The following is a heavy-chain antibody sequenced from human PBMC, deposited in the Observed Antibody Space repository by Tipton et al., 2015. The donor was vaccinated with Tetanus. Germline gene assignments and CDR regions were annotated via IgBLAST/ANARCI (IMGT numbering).Heavy chain of an antibody. CDR1: GASISSGGYY. V-gene: IGHV4-31*03. CDR2: VYYSGSNS. J-gene: IGHJ4*02. CDR3: ARDRGRESYGFGGYFDY. D-gene: IGHD3-16*02. Sequence: TLSLTCSVSGASISSGGYYWSWVRQHPEKGLEWIGYVYYSGSNSYYNPSLKSRVTVPLDTSKNQFFLKLRSVTAADTAVYFCARDRGRESYGFGGYFDYWGQGSLVTVSS.